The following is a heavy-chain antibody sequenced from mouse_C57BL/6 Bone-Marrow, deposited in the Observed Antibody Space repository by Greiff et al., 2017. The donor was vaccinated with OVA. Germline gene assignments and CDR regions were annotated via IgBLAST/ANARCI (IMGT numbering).Heavy chain of an antibody. J-gene: IGHJ1*03. CDR2: IYPGAGDT. Sequence: QVQLQQSGPELVKPGASVKISCKASGYAFSSSWMNWVKQRPGKGLEWIGRIYPGAGDTNYNGKFKGKATLTADKSSSTAYMQLSSLTSEDSAVYFCARCFSGTYWYFDVWGTGTTVTVSS. D-gene: IGHD4-1*01. CDR3: ARCFSGTYWYFDV. V-gene: IGHV1-82*01. CDR1: GYAFSSSW.